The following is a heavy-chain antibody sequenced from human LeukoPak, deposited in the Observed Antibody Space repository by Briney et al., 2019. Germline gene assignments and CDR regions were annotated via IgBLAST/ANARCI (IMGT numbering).Heavy chain of an antibody. D-gene: IGHD3-22*01. Sequence: GGSLRLSCAASGFTFSSYGMHWVRQAPGKGLEWVSAISGGGGSTYYADFVKGRFTISRDNSRNTLYLQMSSLRAEDTAVYYCAKDRGRYYDSSGYYWGYYFDSWGQGILVTVST. V-gene: IGHV3-23*01. J-gene: IGHJ4*02. CDR3: AKDRGRYYDSSGYYWGYYFDS. CDR1: GFTFSSYG. CDR2: ISGGGGST.